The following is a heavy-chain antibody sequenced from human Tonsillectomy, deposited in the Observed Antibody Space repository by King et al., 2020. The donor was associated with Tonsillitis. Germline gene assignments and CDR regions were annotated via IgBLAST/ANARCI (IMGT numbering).Heavy chain of an antibody. Sequence: VQLVESGGGLVKPGGSLRLSCVASGFTFSSYSMNWVRQAPGKGLEWVSSISSSSSYIYYADSVKGRFTISRDNAKNSLYLQMNSLRAEDTAVYYCARSEYSSSPYGMDVWGQGTTVTVSS. V-gene: IGHV3-21*01. D-gene: IGHD6-6*01. CDR3: ARSEYSSSPYGMDV. J-gene: IGHJ6*02. CDR2: ISSSSSYI. CDR1: GFTFSSYS.